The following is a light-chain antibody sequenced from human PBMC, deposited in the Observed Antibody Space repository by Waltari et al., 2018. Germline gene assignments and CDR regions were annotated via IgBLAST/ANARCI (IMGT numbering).Light chain of an antibody. CDR2: DDN. CDR1: SVSLASNY. V-gene: IGLV6-57*03. Sequence: NFLLTQPHSVSESPGKTVTISCTRSSVSLASNYVQWYHQRPGSAPVTVIYDDNRRPSGVPERFSASIDSSSNVPSLFISGLETEDEADYYCQSYDSANHWVFGGGTKVTVL. CDR3: QSYDSANHWV. J-gene: IGLJ3*02.